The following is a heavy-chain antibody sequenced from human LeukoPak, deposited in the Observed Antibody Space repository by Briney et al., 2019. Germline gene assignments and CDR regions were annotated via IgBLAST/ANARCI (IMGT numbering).Heavy chain of an antibody. J-gene: IGHJ4*02. D-gene: IGHD6-19*01. Sequence: SETLSLTCTVFGGSISTYCWSWLRQPPGKGLEWIGYLYDSGRTNYNPSLKSRVTISVDTSKNQFSLKLSSVTAADTAVYYCAGTKGIAVADTGVFDYWGQGTLVTVSS. CDR3: AGTKGIAVADTGVFDY. CDR1: GGSISTYC. V-gene: IGHV4-59*01. CDR2: LYDSGRT.